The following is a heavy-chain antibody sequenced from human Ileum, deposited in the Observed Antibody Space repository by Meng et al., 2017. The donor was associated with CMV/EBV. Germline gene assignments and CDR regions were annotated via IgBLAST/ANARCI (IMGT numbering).Heavy chain of an antibody. D-gene: IGHD4-17*01. CDR1: GYNFTNYA. CDR2: INAGNGIT. CDR3: ARIGYGAHFDY. Sequence: SCKASGYNFTNYAIHWVRQAPGQGLEWMGWINAGNGITKYSQKFQDRVTFTRDTSASTGYMELSSLRSEDTAVYYCARIGYGAHFDYWGQGSLVTVS. J-gene: IGHJ4*02. V-gene: IGHV1-3*01.